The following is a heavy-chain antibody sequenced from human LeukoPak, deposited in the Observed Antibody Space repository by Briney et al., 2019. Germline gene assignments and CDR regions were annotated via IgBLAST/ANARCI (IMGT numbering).Heavy chain of an antibody. V-gene: IGHV1-69*13. J-gene: IGHJ4*02. CDR2: IIPIFDTA. D-gene: IGHD3-10*01. CDR3: ARDATLLWFGETLGGNFDY. CDR1: GGTFNNYA. Sequence: HEASVKVSCKASGGTFNNYAFSWVRQAPGQGLEWMGGIIPIFDTAHYAQKSQGRVTITADESTSTAYMELSSLRSEDTAVYYCARDATLLWFGETLGGNFDYWGQGTLVTVSS.